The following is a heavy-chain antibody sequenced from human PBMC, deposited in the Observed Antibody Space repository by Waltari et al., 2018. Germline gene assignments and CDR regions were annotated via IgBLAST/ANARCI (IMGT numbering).Heavy chain of an antibody. V-gene: IGHV3-30*18. J-gene: IGHJ6*02. CDR3: AKEGGMDV. CDR1: GFTFSSYG. CDR2: RSYDGSNK. Sequence: QVQLVESGGGVVQPGRSLRLSCAASGFTFSSYGMHWVRQAPGKGLEWVAVRSYDGSNKYYADSVKGRFTISRDNSKNTLYLQMNSLRAEDTAVYYCAKEGGMDVWGQGTTVTVSS.